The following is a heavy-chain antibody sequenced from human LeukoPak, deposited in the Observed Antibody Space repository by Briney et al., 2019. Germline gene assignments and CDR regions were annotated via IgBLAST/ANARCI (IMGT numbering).Heavy chain of an antibody. CDR1: GDSISSYY. CDR3: ARDYSQLGRFDP. V-gene: IGHV4-59*01. CDR2: IYYSGST. D-gene: IGHD6-6*01. J-gene: IGHJ5*02. Sequence: SETLSLTCTVSGDSISSYYWSWIRQPPGKGLEWIGYIYYSGSTNYNPSLKSRVTISVDTSKIQFSLKLSSVTAADTAVYYCARDYSQLGRFDPWGQGTLVTVSS.